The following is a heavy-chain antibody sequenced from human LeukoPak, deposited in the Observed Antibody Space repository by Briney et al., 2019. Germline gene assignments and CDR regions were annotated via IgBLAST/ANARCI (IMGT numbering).Heavy chain of an antibody. CDR2: IYSSDNT. D-gene: IGHD3-16*01. J-gene: IGHJ4*02. CDR1: GFTVSGNY. CDR3: AGRRVLDASFDY. V-gene: IGHV3-66*02. Sequence: GGSLSLSCAASGFTVSGNYMSWVRPAPGKGLEWVSVIYSSDNTYYIDSVKGRFTISRDNSKNTLYLQMNSLRAEDTAVYYCAGRRVLDASFDYWGQGTLVTVSS.